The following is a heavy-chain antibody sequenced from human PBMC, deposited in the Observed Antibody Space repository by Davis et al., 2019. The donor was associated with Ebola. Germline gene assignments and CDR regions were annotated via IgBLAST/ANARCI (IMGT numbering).Heavy chain of an antibody. CDR2: ISGSGGST. V-gene: IGHV3-23*01. CDR1: GFTFSSYA. CDR3: AKVFTVTTELIDY. J-gene: IGHJ4*02. D-gene: IGHD4-17*01. Sequence: GESLKISCAASGFTFSSYAMSWVRQAPGKGLEWVSAISGSGGSTYYADSVKGRFTISRDNSKNTLYLQMNSLRAEDTAVYYCAKVFTVTTELIDYWGQGTLVTVSS.